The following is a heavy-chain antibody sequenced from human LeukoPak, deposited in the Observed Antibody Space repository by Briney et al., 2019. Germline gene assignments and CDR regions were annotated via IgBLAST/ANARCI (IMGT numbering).Heavy chain of an antibody. J-gene: IGHJ4*02. CDR1: GYSISSAYY. Sequence: SETLSLTCTVSGYSISSAYYWGWIRQPPGKGLEWIGSIYHSGSTYYNPSLKSRVTISVDTSKNQFSLNLTSVTAADTAVYYCAHSSSSLPTDSWGQGNLVIVSS. CDR3: AHSSSSLPTDS. D-gene: IGHD6-6*01. CDR2: IYHSGST. V-gene: IGHV4-38-2*02.